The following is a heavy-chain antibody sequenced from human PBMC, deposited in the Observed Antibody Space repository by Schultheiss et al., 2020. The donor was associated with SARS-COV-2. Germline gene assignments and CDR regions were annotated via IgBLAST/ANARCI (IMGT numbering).Heavy chain of an antibody. Sequence: SGPTLVKPTQTLTLTCTFSGFSLSTSGVSVGWIRQPPGRALEWLGFIYWDDDKRYSPSLKTRLTISKDTSKNQVVLTMTNMDPVDTATYFCSRGVSGTYIDFWGQGILVTVSS. CDR3: SRGVSGTYIDF. D-gene: IGHD1-26*01. V-gene: IGHV2-5*02. CDR2: IYWDDDK. CDR1: GFSLSTSGVS. J-gene: IGHJ4*02.